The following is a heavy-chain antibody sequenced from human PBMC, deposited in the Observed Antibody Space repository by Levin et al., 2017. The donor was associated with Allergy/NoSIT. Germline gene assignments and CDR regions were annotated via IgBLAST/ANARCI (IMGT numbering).Heavy chain of an antibody. CDR1: GYSFSDYY. CDR2: INPKNGDT. D-gene: IGHD3-10*01. Sequence: RASVKVSCKASGYSFSDYYMHWVRQAPGQGLEWMAWINPKNGDTKYEQKFQGRVTLTRDTSIDTVYMELTSLKSDDTAIYYCARGGSWTYYLYFDYWGQGTLVTVSS. CDR3: ARGGSWTYYLYFDY. V-gene: IGHV1-2*02. J-gene: IGHJ4*02.